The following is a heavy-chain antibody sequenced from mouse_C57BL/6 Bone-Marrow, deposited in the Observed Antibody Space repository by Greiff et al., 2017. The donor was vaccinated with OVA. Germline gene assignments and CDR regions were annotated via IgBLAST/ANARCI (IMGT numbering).Heavy chain of an antibody. CDR2: IYPGSGNT. CDR3: AETAQATAWFAY. D-gene: IGHD3-2*02. J-gene: IGHJ3*01. Sequence: QVQLQQSGAELVRPGASVKLSCKASGYTFTDYYINWVKQRPGQGLEWIARIYPGSGNTYYNEKFKGKATLTSEKSSSTAYMQLSSLTSEDSAFYFCAETAQATAWFAYWGQGTLVTVSA. V-gene: IGHV1-76*01. CDR1: GYTFTDYY.